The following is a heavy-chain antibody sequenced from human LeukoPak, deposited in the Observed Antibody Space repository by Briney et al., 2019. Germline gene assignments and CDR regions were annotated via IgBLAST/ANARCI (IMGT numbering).Heavy chain of an antibody. J-gene: IGHJ4*02. CDR1: GFTFSSYA. CDR3: ARARYYDSSGYHQNSDFDY. Sequence: PGGSLRLSCAASGFTFSSYAMSWVRQAPGKGLEWVSVIYSGGSTYYADSVKGRFTISRDNSKNTLYLQMNSLRAEDTAVYYCARARYYDSSGYHQNSDFDYWGQGTLVTVSS. V-gene: IGHV3-66*01. D-gene: IGHD3-22*01. CDR2: IYSGGST.